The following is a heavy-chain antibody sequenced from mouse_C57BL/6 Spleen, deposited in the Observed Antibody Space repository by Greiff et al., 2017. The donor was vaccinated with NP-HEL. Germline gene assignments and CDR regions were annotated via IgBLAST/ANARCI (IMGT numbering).Heavy chain of an antibody. CDR1: GYAFTNYL. CDR2: INPGSGGT. CDR3: ARGSQGAMDY. Sequence: QVQLKQSGAELVRPGTSVKVSCKASGYAFTNYLIEWVKQRPGQGLEWIGVINPGSGGTNYNEKFKGKATLTADKSSSTAYMQLSSLTSEDSAVYFCARGSQGAMDYWGQGTSVTVSS. J-gene: IGHJ4*01. V-gene: IGHV1-54*01.